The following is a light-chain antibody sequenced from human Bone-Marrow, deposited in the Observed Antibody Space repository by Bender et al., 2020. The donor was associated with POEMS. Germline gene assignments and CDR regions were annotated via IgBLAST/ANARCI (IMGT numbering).Light chain of an antibody. J-gene: IGLJ3*02. Sequence: QSVLTQPPSVSGSPGQSITISCTETSTDIRGYHYVSWYQQYPGKAPKLIIFDVSQRPSGVSDRFSGSKSGNTASLTISGLQAEDEADYFCNSKRGDTYWVFGGGTKVTV. CDR3: NSKRGDTYWV. V-gene: IGLV2-14*03. CDR1: STDIRGYHY. CDR2: DVS.